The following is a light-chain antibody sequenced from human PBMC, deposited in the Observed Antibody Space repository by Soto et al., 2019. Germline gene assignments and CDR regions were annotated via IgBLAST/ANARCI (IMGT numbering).Light chain of an antibody. CDR1: QSVNSD. CDR2: DAS. V-gene: IGKV3-15*01. J-gene: IGKJ4*01. CDR3: QQYNFWPPIT. Sequence: EIVMTQSPATLSVSPGERATHSCRASQSVNSDLAWYRQKPGQAPRLLISDASTRATGVPARFSGSGSGTEFTLTISSLQSEDSGIYYCQQYNFWPPITFGGGTKVEIK.